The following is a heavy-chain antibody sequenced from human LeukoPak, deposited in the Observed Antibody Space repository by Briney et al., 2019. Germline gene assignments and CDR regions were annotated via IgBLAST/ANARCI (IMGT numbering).Heavy chain of an antibody. V-gene: IGHV1-2*06. CDR2: INPNTGGT. D-gene: IGHD1-1*01. CDR1: GYTFTGYY. CDR3: AREERVQNFDY. Sequence: GASVKVSCKASGYTFTGYYMHWVRQAPGHGLELMGRINPNTGGTNYAQKFQGRVTMTRDTSISTAYMELSRLRSDDTAVYYCAREERVQNFDYWGQGTLVTVSS. J-gene: IGHJ4*02.